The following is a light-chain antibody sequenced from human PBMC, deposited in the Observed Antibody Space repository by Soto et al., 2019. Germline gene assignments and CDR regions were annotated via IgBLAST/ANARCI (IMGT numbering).Light chain of an antibody. CDR1: QSISTY. CDR3: QQSYSAPCT. V-gene: IGKV1-39*01. CDR2: DAS. Sequence: DIQMTQSPSSLAASVGARVTITCRASQSISTYLNWYQQKPGKAPKVLIFDASRLQSGVASRFSGSGSGTDFTLTISRLQPEDSATYYCQQSYSAPCTFGQGTKVQVK. J-gene: IGKJ1*01.